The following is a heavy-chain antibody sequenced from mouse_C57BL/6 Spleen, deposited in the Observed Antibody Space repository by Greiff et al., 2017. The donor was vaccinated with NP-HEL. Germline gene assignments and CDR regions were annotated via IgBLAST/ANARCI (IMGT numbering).Heavy chain of an antibody. CDR3: TRGVYYGSSQFAY. CDR2: IDPETGGT. D-gene: IGHD1-1*01. J-gene: IGHJ3*01. V-gene: IGHV1-15*01. Sequence: GAIDPETGGTAYNQKFKGKAILTADKSSSTAYMELRSLTSEDSAVYYCTRGVYYGSSQFAYWGQGTLVTVSA.